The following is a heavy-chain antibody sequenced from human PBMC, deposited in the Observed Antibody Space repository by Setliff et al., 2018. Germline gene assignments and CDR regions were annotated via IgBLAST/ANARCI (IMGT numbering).Heavy chain of an antibody. CDR1: GESFSNSY. CDR2: SNHGGST. CDR3: ARLSWDGLRYHGLDV. D-gene: IGHD3-10*01. J-gene: IGHJ6*02. Sequence: SETLSLTCSVYGESFSNSYWSWIRQSPGRGLEWIGESNHGGSTSYNPSLKSRLTMSVDTSKNQFSLKLTSVTAADSAVYYCARLSWDGLRYHGLDVWGQGTTVTVSS. V-gene: IGHV4-34*01.